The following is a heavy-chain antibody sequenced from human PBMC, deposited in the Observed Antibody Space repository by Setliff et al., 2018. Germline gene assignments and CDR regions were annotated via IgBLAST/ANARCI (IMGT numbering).Heavy chain of an antibody. D-gene: IGHD2-2*01. V-gene: IGHV4-4*08. CDR1: GASISNDY. J-gene: IGHJ6*03. Sequence: PSETLSLTCSVSGASISNDYWSWSRQSPGKGLEWIGYVYTTLSTNYNPSLKSRVTMSVDTSKNQFSLRLSPVTAEDTAVYYCARDHAPVPTARQAYYSLEVWGKGTTVTVSS. CDR3: ARDHAPVPTARQAYYSLEV. CDR2: VYTTLST.